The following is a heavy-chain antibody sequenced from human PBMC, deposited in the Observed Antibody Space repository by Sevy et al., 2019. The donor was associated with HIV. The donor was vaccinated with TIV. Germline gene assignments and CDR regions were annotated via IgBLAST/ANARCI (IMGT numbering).Heavy chain of an antibody. CDR2: ISPNSGGK. V-gene: IGHV1-2*06. Sequence: ASVKVSCKASGYTFTAYYMHWVRQAPGQGLEWMGRISPNSGGKNYAQKFQGRVTMTRDTSISTAYMELNRLRSDDTAVYYCGWGDSSSPGNWGQGTLVTVSS. CDR3: GWGDSSSPGN. J-gene: IGHJ4*02. D-gene: IGHD6-6*01. CDR1: GYTFTAYY.